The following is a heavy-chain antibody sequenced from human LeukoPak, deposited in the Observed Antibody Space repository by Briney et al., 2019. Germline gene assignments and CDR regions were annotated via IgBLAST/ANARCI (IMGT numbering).Heavy chain of an antibody. CDR2: IYTSGST. CDR3: ARGYSGYTSFDY. V-gene: IGHV4-4*09. J-gene: IGHJ4*02. CDR1: GGSISSYY. D-gene: IGHD5-12*01. Sequence: SETLSLTCTVSGGSISSYYWSWIRQPPGKGLEWIGYIYTSGSTNYNPSINSRVTIPVDTSKNQFSLKLSPVPAADTAVYYCARGYSGYTSFDYWGQGTLVTVSS.